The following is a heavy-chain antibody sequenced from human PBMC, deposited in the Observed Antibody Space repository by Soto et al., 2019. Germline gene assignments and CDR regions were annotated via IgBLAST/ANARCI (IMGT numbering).Heavy chain of an antibody. Sequence: GGSLRLSCAASGFTFSIYAMSWVRQAPGKGLEWVSAISGSGGSTYYADSVKGRFTISRDNSKNTLYLQMNSLRAEDTAVYYCAKDRIVAPDLGTIDYWGQGTLVTVSS. CDR2: ISGSGGST. D-gene: IGHD5-12*01. CDR3: AKDRIVAPDLGTIDY. V-gene: IGHV3-23*01. CDR1: GFTFSIYA. J-gene: IGHJ4*02.